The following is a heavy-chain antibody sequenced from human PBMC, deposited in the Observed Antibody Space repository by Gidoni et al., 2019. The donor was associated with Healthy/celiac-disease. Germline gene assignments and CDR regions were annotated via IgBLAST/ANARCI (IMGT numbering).Heavy chain of an antibody. CDR1: GGSFSGYY. Sequence: QVQLQQWGAGLLTPSETLSLTCAVYGGSFSGYYWSWIRQPPGKGLEWNGEINHSGSTNYNPSLKSRVTRSVDTSKNQFSLKLSSVTAADTAVYYCARGEIITICGVVIIPGPFDYWGQGTLVTVSS. CDR2: INHSGST. D-gene: IGHD3-3*01. CDR3: ARGEIITICGVVIIPGPFDY. J-gene: IGHJ4*02. V-gene: IGHV4-34*01.